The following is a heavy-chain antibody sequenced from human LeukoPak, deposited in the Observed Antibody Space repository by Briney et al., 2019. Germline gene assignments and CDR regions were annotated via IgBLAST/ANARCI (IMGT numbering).Heavy chain of an antibody. V-gene: IGHV4-34*01. J-gene: IGHJ6*03. CDR2: INHSGST. CDR1: GGSFSGYY. Sequence: SETLSLTCAVCGGSFSGYYWSWIRQPPGKGLEWIGEINHSGSTNYNPSLKSRVTISVDTSKNQFSLKLSSVTAADTAVYYCASLNYYYYYMDVWGKGTTVTVSS. CDR3: ASLNYYYYYMDV.